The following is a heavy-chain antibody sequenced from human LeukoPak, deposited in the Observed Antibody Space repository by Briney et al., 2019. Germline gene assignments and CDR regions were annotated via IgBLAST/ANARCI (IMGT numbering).Heavy chain of an antibody. CDR2: INPNSGGT. CDR1: GYTFTGYY. D-gene: IGHD6-13*01. Sequence: ASVKVSCKASGYTFTGYYMHWVRQAPGQGLEWMGWINPNSGGTNYALKFQGRVTMTRDTSISTAYMELSRLRSDDTAVYYCARVAAGIPYNWFDPWGQGTLVTVSS. CDR3: ARVAAGIPYNWFDP. V-gene: IGHV1-2*02. J-gene: IGHJ5*02.